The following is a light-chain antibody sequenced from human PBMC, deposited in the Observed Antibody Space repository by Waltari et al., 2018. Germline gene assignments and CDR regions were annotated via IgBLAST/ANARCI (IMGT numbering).Light chain of an antibody. Sequence: SYVLTQPPSVSVAPGQTARVTCGGNNIGSKSVHWYQQRPGQAPILVLYDDSDRPSGIPDRFSGSNSGNTATLTISRVEAGDEADYYCQVWDGSNDVVFGG. V-gene: IGLV3-21*02. J-gene: IGLJ2*01. CDR3: QVWDGSNDVV. CDR1: NIGSKS. CDR2: DDS.